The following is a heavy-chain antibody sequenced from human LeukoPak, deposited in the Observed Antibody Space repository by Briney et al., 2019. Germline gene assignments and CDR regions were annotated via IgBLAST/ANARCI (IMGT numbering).Heavy chain of an antibody. CDR1: GGSFIGYY. CDR2: INHSGST. V-gene: IGHV4-34*01. D-gene: IGHD3-3*01. J-gene: IGHJ5*02. CDR3: ARTINYDFRSGYYT. Sequence: SETLSLTFAVCGGSFIGYYWSWIRQPPGMGLEWIGEINHSGSTNYNPSLKSRVTISVDTSKNQFSLKLSSVTAADAAVYYCARTINYDFRSGYYTWGQGTLVTVSS.